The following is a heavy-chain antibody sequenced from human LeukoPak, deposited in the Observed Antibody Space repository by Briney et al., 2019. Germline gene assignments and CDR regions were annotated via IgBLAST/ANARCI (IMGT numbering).Heavy chain of an antibody. CDR3: ARDRFAVTTDWYFDL. Sequence: PGGSLRLSCAASGFTFSSYSMNWVRQAPGKGLEWVSSISSSSSYIYYADSVKGRFTISRDNAKNSLYLQMNSLRAEDTAVYYCARDRFAVTTDWYFDLWGRGTLVTVSS. CDR2: ISSSSSYI. D-gene: IGHD4-17*01. J-gene: IGHJ2*01. V-gene: IGHV3-21*01. CDR1: GFTFSSYS.